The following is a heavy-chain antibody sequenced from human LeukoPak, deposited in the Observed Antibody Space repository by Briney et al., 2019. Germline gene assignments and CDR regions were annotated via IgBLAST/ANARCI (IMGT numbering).Heavy chain of an antibody. D-gene: IGHD2-2*01. J-gene: IGHJ4*02. V-gene: IGHV3-11*01. CDR3: ARGAIVCRAETCYEF. CDR2: ISSSENNI. Sequence: GGSLRLSCAASGFTIRDYYMSWIRQAPGKGLEWISYISSSENNIYYADSVKGRFTVSRDNAENSLSLQMNSLRVDDTAMYYCARGAIVCRAETCYEFWGQGTLVTVSS. CDR1: GFTIRDYY.